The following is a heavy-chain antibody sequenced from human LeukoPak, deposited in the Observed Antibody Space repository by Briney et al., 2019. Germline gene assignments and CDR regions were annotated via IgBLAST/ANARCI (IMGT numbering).Heavy chain of an antibody. Sequence: SETLSLTCTVSGGSISSYYWSWIRQPPGKGLEWMGYIYYSGSTNYNPSLKSRVTISVDTSKNQFSLKLSSVTAADTAVYYCASGHNYYDSSGSFDFDYWGQGTLVTVSS. V-gene: IGHV4-59*08. J-gene: IGHJ4*02. CDR3: ASGHNYYDSSGSFDFDY. CDR2: IYYSGST. D-gene: IGHD3-22*01. CDR1: GGSISSYY.